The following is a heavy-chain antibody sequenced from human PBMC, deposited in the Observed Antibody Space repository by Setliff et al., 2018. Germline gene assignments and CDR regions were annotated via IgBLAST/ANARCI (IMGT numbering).Heavy chain of an antibody. Sequence: SETLSLTCTVSGGSISDYDASISGYYWSWIRQPPGKGLEWIGYIYYSGSTNYNPSLKSRVTISVDTSKNQFSLKLNSVTAADMAVYYCAREQWLDPPGYYYMDVWAKGTTVTVSS. CDR1: GGSISDYDASISGYY. CDR3: AREQWLDPPGYYYMDV. V-gene: IGHV4-61*08. CDR2: IYYSGST. J-gene: IGHJ6*03. D-gene: IGHD6-19*01.